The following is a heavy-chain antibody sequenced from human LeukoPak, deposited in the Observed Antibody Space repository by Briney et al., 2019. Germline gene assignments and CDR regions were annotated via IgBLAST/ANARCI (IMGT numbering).Heavy chain of an antibody. CDR1: GFTFSSYG. J-gene: IGHJ3*02. CDR2: IRYDGSNK. CDR3: AKDYYDSRNAFDI. V-gene: IGHV3-30*02. D-gene: IGHD3-22*01. Sequence: GGSLRLSCAASGFTFSSYGMHWVRQAPGKGLEGVAFIRYDGSNKYYADSVKGRFTISRDNSKNTLYLQMNSLRAEDTAVYYCAKDYYDSRNAFDIWGQGTMVTVS.